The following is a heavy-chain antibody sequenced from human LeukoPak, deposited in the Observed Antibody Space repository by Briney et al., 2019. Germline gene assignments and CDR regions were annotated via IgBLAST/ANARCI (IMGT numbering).Heavy chain of an antibody. J-gene: IGHJ6*03. Sequence: GGSLRLSCAASGFSVRDSYISWVRQAPGKGLEWVSILYSGGDTYYSASVRGRFTISRDNSKNPLYLQMNTLSPADTTLYFCARGENYYFHTDVWGKGVTVTVSS. CDR3: ARGENYYFHTDV. CDR2: LYSGGDT. CDR1: GFSVRDSY. V-gene: IGHV3-66*02. D-gene: IGHD2/OR15-2a*01.